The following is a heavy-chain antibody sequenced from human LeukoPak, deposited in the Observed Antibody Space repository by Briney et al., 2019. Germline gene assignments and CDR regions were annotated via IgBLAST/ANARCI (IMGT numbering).Heavy chain of an antibody. CDR1: GGSISSGSYY. V-gene: IGHV4-61*02. D-gene: IGHD3-9*01. CDR3: ARGPYDILTGYSQGYMDV. CDR2: IYTSGST. J-gene: IGHJ6*03. Sequence: SQTLSLTCTVSGGSISSGSYYWSWIRQPAGTGLEWIGRIYTSGSTNYNPSLKSRVTISVDTSKNQFSLKLSSVTAADTAAYYCARGPYDILTGYSQGYMDVWGKGTTVTVSS.